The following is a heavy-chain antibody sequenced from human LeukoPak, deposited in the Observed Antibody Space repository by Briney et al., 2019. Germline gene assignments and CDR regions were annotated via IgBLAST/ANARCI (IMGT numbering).Heavy chain of an antibody. D-gene: IGHD2-2*01. Sequence: ASVKVSCKASGYSFTTYGISWVRQAPGQGLEWMGWISAYNGNTNYAQKLQGRVTMTTDTSTSTAYMELRSLRSDDTAVYYCATSTSCSFDYWGQGTLVTVSS. CDR2: ISAYNGNT. J-gene: IGHJ4*02. CDR1: GYSFTTYG. CDR3: ATSTSCSFDY. V-gene: IGHV1-18*01.